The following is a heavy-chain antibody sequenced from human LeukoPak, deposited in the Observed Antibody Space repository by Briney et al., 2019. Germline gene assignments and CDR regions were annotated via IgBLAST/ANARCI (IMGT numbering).Heavy chain of an antibody. J-gene: IGHJ4*02. CDR2: IYYSGGT. D-gene: IGHD7-27*01. V-gene: IGHV4-59*13. CDR3: ARDVSPWGYFDY. CDR1: GDSIRSYY. Sequence: SGTLSLTSTVSGDSIRSYYWCWIRHPPGGGQECIGDIYYSGGTNYNPSLRSRVSISVDTSKEQFSLKLSSVAAADTAMYYCARDVSPWGYFDYWGQGILVTVSS.